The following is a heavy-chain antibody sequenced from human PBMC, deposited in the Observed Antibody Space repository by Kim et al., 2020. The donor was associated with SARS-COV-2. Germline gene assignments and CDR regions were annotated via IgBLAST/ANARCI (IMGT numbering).Heavy chain of an antibody. CDR1: GFTFNNSA. CDR3: ARGKSFLSITFADYYKGMAV. V-gene: IGHV3-30*04. D-gene: IGHD5-12*01. Sequence: GGSLRLSCAASGFTFNNSAMHWVRQAPGKGLEWVALISYDGSKKDYADSVKGRFTISRDNSKNTLYLQMNSLRTEDTAVYFCARGKSFLSITFADYYKGMAVWGQGTTVTVSS. CDR2: ISYDGSKK. J-gene: IGHJ6*02.